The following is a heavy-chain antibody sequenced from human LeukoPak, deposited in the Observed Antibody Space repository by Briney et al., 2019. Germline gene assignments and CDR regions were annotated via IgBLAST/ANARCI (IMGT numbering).Heavy chain of an antibody. CDR2: IWYDGSNK. CDR3: ARDPRPGYCSGGSCSGFFDY. Sequence: GGSLRLSCAASGFTFSSYGIHWVRQAPGKGLEWVALIWYDGSNKYYADSVKGRFTISRDNSKNTLYLQMNSLRAEDTAVYCCARDPRPGYCSGGSCSGFFDYWGQGTLVTVSS. V-gene: IGHV3-33*01. J-gene: IGHJ4*02. CDR1: GFTFSSYG. D-gene: IGHD2-15*01.